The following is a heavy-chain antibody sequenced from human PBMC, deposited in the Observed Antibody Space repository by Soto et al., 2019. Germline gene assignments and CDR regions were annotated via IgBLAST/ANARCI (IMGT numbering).Heavy chain of an antibody. Sequence: EVQLVESGGGLVKPGGSLRLSCAASGFTFSSYSMNWVRQAPGKGLEWVSSISRSSSYIYYADSVKGRFTISRDNAKNSLYLQLNSLRAEDTAVSSCARDRSDYGIDVWGQGTTVTVSS. CDR1: GFTFSSYS. J-gene: IGHJ6*02. CDR3: ARDRSDYGIDV. V-gene: IGHV3-21*01. CDR2: ISRSSSYI.